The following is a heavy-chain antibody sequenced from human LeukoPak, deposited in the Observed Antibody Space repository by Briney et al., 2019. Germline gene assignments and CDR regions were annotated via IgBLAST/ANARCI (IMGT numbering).Heavy chain of an antibody. D-gene: IGHD3-10*01. V-gene: IGHV4-30-2*01. CDR1: GGSISSGGYY. J-gene: IGHJ4*02. CDR3: ARGQVLLWFGEPGTGFDY. CDR2: IYHSGST. Sequence: PSETLSLTCTVSGGSISSGGYYWSWIRQPPGKGLEWIGYIYHSGSTYYNPSLKSRVTISVDRSKNQFSLKLSSVTAADTAVYYCARGQVLLWFGEPGTGFDYWGQGTLGTVSS.